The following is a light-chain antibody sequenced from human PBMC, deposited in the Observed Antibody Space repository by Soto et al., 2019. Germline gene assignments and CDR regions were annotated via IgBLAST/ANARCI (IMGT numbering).Light chain of an antibody. CDR3: QSYDSSNWV. V-gene: IGLV6-57*01. CDR2: EDN. CDR1: RGSIASNY. Sequence: NFMLTQPHSVSESPGKTVTISCTRSRGSIASNYVQWYQQRPGSSPTTVIYEDNQRPSGIPDRFSGSIDSSSNSASLAIAGLKTEDEADYFCQSYDSSNWVFGGGTKLTV. J-gene: IGLJ3*02.